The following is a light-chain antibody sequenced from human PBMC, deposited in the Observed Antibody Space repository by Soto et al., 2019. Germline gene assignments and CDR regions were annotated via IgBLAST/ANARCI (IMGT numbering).Light chain of an antibody. CDR2: DAY. V-gene: IGKV3-11*01. J-gene: IGKJ5*01. CDR1: QSVSSY. CDR3: QQRNIWPPVT. Sequence: EIVLTQSPATLSLSPGERVTLSCRASQSVSSYLAWYQQKRGQAPRLLIYDAYSRATGIPARFSGSGSGTEFTLTISRLEPEDFAVYYCQQRNIWPPVTFGQGTRLEIK.